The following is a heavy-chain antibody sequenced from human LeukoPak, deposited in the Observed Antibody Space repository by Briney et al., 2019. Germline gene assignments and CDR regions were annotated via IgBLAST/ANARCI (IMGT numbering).Heavy chain of an antibody. D-gene: IGHD1-26*01. CDR1: GFTFSSYE. Sequence: GGSLRLSCAASGFTFSSYEMNWVRQAPGKGLEWVSYISSSGRTIYHADSVKGRFTISRDNAKKSLYLQMNSLRAEDTAVYYCARVTVGAWGLDYWGQGTLVTVSS. CDR3: ARVTVGAWGLDY. J-gene: IGHJ4*02. CDR2: ISSSGRTI. V-gene: IGHV3-48*03.